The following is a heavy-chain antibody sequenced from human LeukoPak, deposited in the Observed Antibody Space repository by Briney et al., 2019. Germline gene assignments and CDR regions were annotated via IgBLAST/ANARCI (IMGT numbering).Heavy chain of an antibody. CDR2: IIPILGIA. V-gene: IGHV1-69*02. Sequence: ASVKVSCKASGGTFSSYTISWVRHAPGQGLEWMGRIIPILGIANYAHKFQGRVTITADKSTSTAYMELSSLRSEDTAVYYCASPKGGRPTTFDYWGQGTLVTVSS. D-gene: IGHD3-16*01. CDR1: GGTFSSYT. CDR3: ASPKGGRPTTFDY. J-gene: IGHJ4*02.